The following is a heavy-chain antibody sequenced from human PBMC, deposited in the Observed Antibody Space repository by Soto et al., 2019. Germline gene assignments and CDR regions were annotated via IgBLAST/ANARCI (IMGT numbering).Heavy chain of an antibody. CDR1: GFALSSFW. V-gene: IGHV3-7*01. J-gene: IGHJ4*02. CDR2: IKGDGSEQ. Sequence: EVQLVDSGGDLVQPGGSLRLSCVASGFALSSFWMTWVRQAPGKGLEWVAKIKGDGSEQNYVDSVRGRFTISRDNAKXXXXXXXXXXXXXXXAXXYCTRNQVKADYWGQGTLVTVSS. CDR3: TRNQVKADY. D-gene: IGHD2-8*01.